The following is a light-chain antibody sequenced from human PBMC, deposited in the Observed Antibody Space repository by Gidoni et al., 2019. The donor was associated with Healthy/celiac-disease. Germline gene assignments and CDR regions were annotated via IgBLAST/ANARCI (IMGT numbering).Light chain of an antibody. CDR2: SNN. CDR3: AAWDDSLSVLYV. J-gene: IGLJ1*01. Sequence: QSVLPQPPSASGTPVQRVTISCSGSSSNIGSNYVYWYQQLPGTAPKLLIYSNNQRPSGVPDRFSGSKSGTSASLAISGLRSEDEADYYCAAWDDSLSVLYVFGTGTKVTVL. CDR1: SSNIGSNY. V-gene: IGLV1-47*02.